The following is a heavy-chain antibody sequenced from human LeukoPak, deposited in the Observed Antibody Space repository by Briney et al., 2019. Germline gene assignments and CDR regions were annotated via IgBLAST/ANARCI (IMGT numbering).Heavy chain of an antibody. D-gene: IGHD2-2*01. CDR2: IKEDGSIE. J-gene: IGHJ4*02. Sequence: GGSLRLSCAASGFTFSNYWMSWVRQAPGKGLEWVANIKEDGSIEDYVDSVKGRFTVSRDNAKNSLYLQMSSLRAEDTAVYYCGGAMDYWGQGTLVTVSS. CDR3: GGAMDY. V-gene: IGHV3-7*01. CDR1: GFTFSNYW.